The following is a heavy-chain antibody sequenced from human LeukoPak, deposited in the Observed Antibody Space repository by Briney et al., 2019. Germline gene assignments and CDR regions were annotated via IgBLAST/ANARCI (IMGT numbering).Heavy chain of an antibody. CDR2: IYHSGKA. V-gene: IGHV4-30-2*01. Sequence: SETLSLTCTVSGAFISSGGFYWSWLRQPPGKGLEWIGYIYHSGKAYYNPSLESRVTISVDRSKNHFSLNLNSVTAADTSVYYCARDIVAVDGASWFDPWGQGTLVTVSS. J-gene: IGHJ5*02. D-gene: IGHD6-19*01. CDR3: ARDIVAVDGASWFDP. CDR1: GAFISSGGFY.